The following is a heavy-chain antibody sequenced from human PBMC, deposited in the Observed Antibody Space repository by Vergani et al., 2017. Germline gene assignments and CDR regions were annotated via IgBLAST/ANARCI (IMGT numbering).Heavy chain of an antibody. V-gene: IGHV2-5*01. CDR3: VHRKTECGTTGCFYPFYYYFYMDV. CDR1: GFSLNTRGVS. CDR2: IYWNDDQ. Sequence: QITLKESGPTLVKPTQTLTLTCTFSGFSLNTRGVSVAWIRQPPGKALDWLALIYWNDDQHYRPSLNNRVTITQDTSQNQVVLTLTNMDYVDTATYYCVHRKTECGTTGCFYPFYYYFYMDVWGKGTAVTVSS. D-gene: IGHD1-7*01. J-gene: IGHJ6*03.